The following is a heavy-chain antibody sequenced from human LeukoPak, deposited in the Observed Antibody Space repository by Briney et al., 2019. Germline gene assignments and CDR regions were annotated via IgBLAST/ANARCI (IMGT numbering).Heavy chain of an antibody. CDR3: AREYYYDSSGYLGVWFDP. CDR2: INPSGGST. D-gene: IGHD3-22*01. CDR1: GYTFTSYY. J-gene: IGHJ5*02. V-gene: IGHV1-46*01. Sequence: GASVKVSCKASGYTFTSYYMHWVRQAPGQGLEWMGIINPSGGSTSYAQKFQGRVTMTRDMSTSTVYMELSSLRSEDTAVYYCAREYYYDSSGYLGVWFDPWGQGTLVTVSS.